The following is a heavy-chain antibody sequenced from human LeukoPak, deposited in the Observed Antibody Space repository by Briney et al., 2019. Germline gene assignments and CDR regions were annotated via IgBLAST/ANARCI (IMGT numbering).Heavy chain of an antibody. Sequence: SETLSLTCTVSGDSISSYYWSWIRQPPGKRLEWIGYIYYSGSTNYNPSLKSRVTISIDTSKNQFSLKLSSVTAADTAVYYCASQLDRYYLDYGGQGTLVTVSS. CDR2: IYYSGST. V-gene: IGHV4-59*08. CDR1: GDSISSYY. D-gene: IGHD1-1*01. CDR3: ASQLDRYYLDY. J-gene: IGHJ4*02.